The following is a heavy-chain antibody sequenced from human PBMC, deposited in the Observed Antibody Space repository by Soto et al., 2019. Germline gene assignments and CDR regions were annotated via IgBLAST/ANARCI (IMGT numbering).Heavy chain of an antibody. CDR3: AREETYYYGSGSYSGDLLNSPPFDY. D-gene: IGHD3-10*01. CDR2: ISAYNGNT. CDR1: GYTFTSYG. Sequence: QVQLVQSGAEVKKPGASVKVSCKASGYTFTSYGISWVRQAPGQGLEWMGWISAYNGNTNYAQKLQGRVTMTTDTSTSTAFMELRSLRSDDTAVYYCAREETYYYGSGSYSGDLLNSPPFDYWGQGTLVTVSS. V-gene: IGHV1-18*01. J-gene: IGHJ4*02.